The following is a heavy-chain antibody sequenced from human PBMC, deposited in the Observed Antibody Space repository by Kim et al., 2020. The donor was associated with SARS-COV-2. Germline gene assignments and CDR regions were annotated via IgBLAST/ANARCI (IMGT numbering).Heavy chain of an antibody. D-gene: IGHD6-19*01. V-gene: IGHV3-74*01. CDR1: GFTFSEFW. J-gene: IGHJ4*02. Sequence: GGSLRLSCAASGFTFSEFWMHWVRQAPGKGPVWVSRIKGDGTSTTSADSVKGRFTISRDNAKNTLYLQMNSLRAEDTAVYYCVRFMSVADTVGFDYWGQGTLVTVSS. CDR2: IKGDGTST. CDR3: VRFMSVADTVGFDY.